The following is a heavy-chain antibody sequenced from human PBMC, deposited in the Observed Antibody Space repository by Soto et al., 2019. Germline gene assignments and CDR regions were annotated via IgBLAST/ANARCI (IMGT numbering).Heavy chain of an antibody. CDR3: AKLSLYLTFDY. Sequence: GGSLRLSCAASGFTFSSDGMHWVRQAPGKGLEWVAVISYDGSNKHYADSVKGRLTICRDNSKNTLYLQMNSLRAEDTAVYYCAKLSLYLTFDYWGPGTLVTVSS. J-gene: IGHJ4*02. CDR2: ISYDGSNK. V-gene: IGHV3-30*18. D-gene: IGHD2-8*01. CDR1: GFTFSSDG.